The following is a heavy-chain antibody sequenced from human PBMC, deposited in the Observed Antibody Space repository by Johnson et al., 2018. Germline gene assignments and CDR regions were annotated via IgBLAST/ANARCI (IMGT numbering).Heavy chain of an antibody. J-gene: IGHJ4*02. Sequence: QVQLVQSGAEVKKPGASVKVSCKASGYTFTTYTMHWVRQAPGQRLEWMGWINAGNGHKKFSQKFQGRVISTMDTSGTTAHMELSSLRSEETAVYFCARGNMKVVDYWGQGTLVTVSS. CDR3: ARGNMKVVDY. D-gene: IGHD3-22*01. CDR1: GYTFTTYT. V-gene: IGHV1-3*01. CDR2: INAGNGHK.